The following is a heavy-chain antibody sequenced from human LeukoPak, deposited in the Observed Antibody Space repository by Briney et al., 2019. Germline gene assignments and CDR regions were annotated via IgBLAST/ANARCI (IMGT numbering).Heavy chain of an antibody. CDR2: INPSGGST. V-gene: IGHV1-46*01. CDR1: GYTFTSYY. CDR3: ARDPQTTVVTYLFDY. D-gene: IGHD4-23*01. J-gene: IGHJ4*02. Sequence: ASVKVSCKASGYTFTSYYMHWLRQAPGQGLEWMGIINPSGGSTSYAQKFQGRVTMTRDTSTSTVYMELSSLRSEDTAVYYCARDPQTTVVTYLFDYWGQGTLVTVSS.